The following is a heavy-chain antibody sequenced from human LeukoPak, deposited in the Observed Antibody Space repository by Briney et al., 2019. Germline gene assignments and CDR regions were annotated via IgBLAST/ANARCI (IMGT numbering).Heavy chain of an antibody. CDR1: GFTFSSYE. CDR2: IRGSDSTM. V-gene: IGHV3-48*03. Sequence: PGGSLRLSCSAAGFTFSSYEMNWVSQAPGKGREWISYIRGSDSTMFYTVSVKGRLSISRDNAKNSLYLQMKSLRDEDTAVYYCARGGSRGSFDYWGQGTLVTASS. J-gene: IGHJ4*02. D-gene: IGHD3-10*01. CDR3: ARGGSRGSFDY.